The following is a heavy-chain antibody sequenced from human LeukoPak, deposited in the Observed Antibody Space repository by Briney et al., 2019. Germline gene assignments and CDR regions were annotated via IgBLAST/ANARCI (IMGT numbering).Heavy chain of an antibody. CDR3: AKDLRYSSSSSDALDI. D-gene: IGHD6-6*01. J-gene: IGHJ3*02. CDR1: GFTFSSYA. V-gene: IGHV3-30-3*01. CDR2: ISYDGSNK. Sequence: GGSLRLSCAASGFTFSSYAMHWVRQAPGKGLEWVAVISYDGSNKYYADSVKGRFTISRDNSKNTLYLQMNSLRAEDTAVYYCAKDLRYSSSSSDALDIWGQGTMVTVSS.